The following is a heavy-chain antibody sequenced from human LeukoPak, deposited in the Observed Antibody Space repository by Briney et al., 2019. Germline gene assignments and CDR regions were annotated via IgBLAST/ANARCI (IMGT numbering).Heavy chain of an antibody. J-gene: IGHJ4*02. CDR2: INPAESDP. CDR3: ARRDSGRYYLEY. V-gene: IGHV5-51*01. CDR1: GYSFTKYW. Sequence: GESLKISCKGSGYSFTKYWIGWVRQMPGKGMEWMGIINPAESDPRYSPSSQGQVTFSVDTSISTAYLQWSSLKASDTAMYYCARRDSGRYYLEYCGQGTLVTASS. D-gene: IGHD1-26*01.